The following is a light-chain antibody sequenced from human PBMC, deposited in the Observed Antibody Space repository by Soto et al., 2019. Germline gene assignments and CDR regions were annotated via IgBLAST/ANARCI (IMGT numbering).Light chain of an antibody. V-gene: IGKV1-12*01. CDR3: QYADCHQRT. CDR1: QGISSW. J-gene: IGKJ1*01. Sequence: DIQMTQSPSSVSASVGDRVTITCRASQGISSWLAWYQQKPGKAPKLLIYAASSLQSGVPSRFSGSGSGTDFSLTTSRLEPQDFAMSYCYQYADCHQRTFRQWTKVDIK. CDR2: AAS.